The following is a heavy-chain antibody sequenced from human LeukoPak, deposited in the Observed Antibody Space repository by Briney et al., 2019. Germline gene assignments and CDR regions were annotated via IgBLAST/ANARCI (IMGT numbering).Heavy chain of an antibody. V-gene: IGHV4-59*01. CDR2: VFDSGST. Sequence: PSEPLSLTCSVSGASFSTNYWSWIRQPPGRGLEWIGYVFDSGSTNYNPSLKSRVTISVDTSTKQFSLRLSSVTAADTAVYYCARLYQQSKWKYYYYYMDVWGKGTAVTVSS. CDR1: GASFSTNY. CDR3: ARLYQQSKWKYYYYYMDV. J-gene: IGHJ6*03. D-gene: IGHD1-1*01.